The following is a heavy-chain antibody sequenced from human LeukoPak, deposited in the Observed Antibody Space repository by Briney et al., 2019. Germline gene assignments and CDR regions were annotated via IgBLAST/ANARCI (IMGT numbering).Heavy chain of an antibody. V-gene: IGHV3-53*01. CDR1: AFTVSSNC. J-gene: IGHJ4*02. Sequence: PGGSLRLSCAASAFTVSSNCMSWVRQAPGKGLEWVSVIYSGGSTYYADSVKGRFTISRDNSKNTLYLQMNSLRAEDTAVYYCARGLEVRGVLFDCWGQGTLVTVSS. CDR2: IYSGGST. D-gene: IGHD3-10*01. CDR3: ARGLEVRGVLFDC.